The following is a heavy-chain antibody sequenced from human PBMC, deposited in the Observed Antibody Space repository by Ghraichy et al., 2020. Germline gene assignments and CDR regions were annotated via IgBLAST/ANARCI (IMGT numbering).Heavy chain of an antibody. V-gene: IGHV4-34*01. CDR1: GGSFSGYY. D-gene: IGHD2-2*01. J-gene: IGHJ6*02. CDR3: ARVGEDIVVVPAAFGYYYYGMDV. Sequence: SETLSLTCAVYGGSFSGYYWSWIRQPPGKGLEWIGEINHSGSTNYNPSLKSRVTISVDTSKNQFSLKLSSVTAADTAVYYCARVGEDIVVVPAAFGYYYYGMDVWGQGTTVTVSS. CDR2: INHSGST.